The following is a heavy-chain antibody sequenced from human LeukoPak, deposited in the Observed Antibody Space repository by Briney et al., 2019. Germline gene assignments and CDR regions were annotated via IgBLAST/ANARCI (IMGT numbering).Heavy chain of an antibody. Sequence: PSETRSLTCTVSGGSISSYYWSCIRQPAGKGLEWIGRIYTSGSTNYNPSLKSRVTMSVDTSKSQFSLKLGSVTAADTAVYYCARESGSGSPLDYWGQGTLVTVSS. J-gene: IGHJ4*02. CDR3: ARESGSGSPLDY. V-gene: IGHV4-4*07. CDR1: GGSISSYY. D-gene: IGHD3-10*01. CDR2: IYTSGST.